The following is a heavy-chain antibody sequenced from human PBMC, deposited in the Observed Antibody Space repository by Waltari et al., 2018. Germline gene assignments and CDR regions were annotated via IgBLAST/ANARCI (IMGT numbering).Heavy chain of an antibody. CDR1: AGSISSYY. J-gene: IGHJ4*02. CDR2: INTSGNT. CDR3: ARSYSGYDYDS. Sequence: QVQLQESGPGLVKPSETLSLTCPVSAGSISSYYWSWIRQPAGEGLEWIGRINTSGNTKFNPSLESRVTVSVDTSKNQFSLKLSSVTAADTAVYYCARSYSGYDYDSWGQGTLVTVSS. D-gene: IGHD5-12*01. V-gene: IGHV4-4*07.